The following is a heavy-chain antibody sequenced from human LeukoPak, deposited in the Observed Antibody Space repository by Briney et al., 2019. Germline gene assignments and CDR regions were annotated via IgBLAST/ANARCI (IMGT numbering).Heavy chain of an antibody. CDR2: IIPIFGTA. CDR3: ARVWVWQQLARWFDP. D-gene: IGHD6-13*01. Sequence: ASVKVSCKASGGTFSSYAISWVRQAPGQGLEWMGGIIPIFGTANYAQKFQGRVTITADKSTSTAYMELSSLRSEDTAVYYCARVWVWQQLARWFDPWGQGTLVTVSS. CDR1: GGTFSSYA. V-gene: IGHV1-69*06. J-gene: IGHJ5*02.